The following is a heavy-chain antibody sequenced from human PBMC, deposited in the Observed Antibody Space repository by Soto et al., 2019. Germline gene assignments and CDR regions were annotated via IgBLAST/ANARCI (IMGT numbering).Heavy chain of an antibody. CDR3: TTVNFDRSLDY. D-gene: IGHD3-9*01. J-gene: IGHJ4*02. V-gene: IGHV3-15*01. CDR2: IKSKTEGGPT. Sequence: EVQLVESGGGLVKPGGSLRLSCAASGFTFSNAWMSWVRQAPGKGLEWGGRIKSKTEGGPTDYAAPVKGRFTISRXHSKTTLYLQMNSLKTEDTAVYYCTTVNFDRSLDYWGQGTLGTVSS. CDR1: GFTFSNAW.